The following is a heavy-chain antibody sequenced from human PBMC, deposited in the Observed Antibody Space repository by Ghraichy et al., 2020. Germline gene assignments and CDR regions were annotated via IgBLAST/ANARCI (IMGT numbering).Heavy chain of an antibody. V-gene: IGHV4-31*03. Sequence: SETLSLTCTVSGGSISSGGYYWSWLRQHPGKGLEWIGYIYYSGSTYYNPSLKSRVTISVATSKNQFSLKLSSVTAADTAVYYCARAAYCGGDCSLSAEYFQHWGQGTLVTVSS. D-gene: IGHD2-21*01. CDR1: GGSISSGGYY. CDR2: IYYSGST. J-gene: IGHJ1*01. CDR3: ARAAYCGGDCSLSAEYFQH.